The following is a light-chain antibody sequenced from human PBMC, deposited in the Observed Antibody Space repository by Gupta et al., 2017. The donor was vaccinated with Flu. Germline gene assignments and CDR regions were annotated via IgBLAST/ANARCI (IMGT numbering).Light chain of an antibody. CDR3: QQSDSTPPYS. CDR2: AAS. Sequence: DIQMTPSPSSLSASVGDRVTITCRASQSISSYLNWYQQKPGKAPKLLIYAASSWQRGVPTRFSGSGSGTELTLTISSRQPEDFATYYCQQSDSTPPYSFGQGTKLEIK. CDR1: QSISSY. V-gene: IGKV1-39*01. J-gene: IGKJ2*03.